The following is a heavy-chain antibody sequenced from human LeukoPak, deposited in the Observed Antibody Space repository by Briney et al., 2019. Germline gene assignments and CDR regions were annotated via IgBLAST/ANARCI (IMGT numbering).Heavy chain of an antibody. J-gene: IGHJ4*02. CDR3: ARVGPDNYAEFDY. Sequence: GGSLRLSCAASGFTFSSYEMNWVRQAPGKGLEWVSYISSSGSTIYYADSVKGRFTISRDNAKNSLYLQMNSLRAEDTAVYYCARVGPDNYAEFDYWGQGTPVTVSS. V-gene: IGHV3-48*03. CDR1: GFTFSSYE. CDR2: ISSSGSTI. D-gene: IGHD4-11*01.